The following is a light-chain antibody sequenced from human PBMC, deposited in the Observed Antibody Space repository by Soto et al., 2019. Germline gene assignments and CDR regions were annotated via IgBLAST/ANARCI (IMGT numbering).Light chain of an antibody. CDR3: MQDTRWPLT. Sequence: DVVMTQSPLSLPVTLGQPASISCRSSQSLVYSDGNTYLNWFQQRPGQSPRRLIYKVSNRDSGVPDRFSGSGSGTDFTLKISRVEAEEVGVYYCMQDTRWPLTVGGGTKVEIK. V-gene: IGKV2-30*01. CDR1: QSLVYSDGNTY. CDR2: KVS. J-gene: IGKJ4*01.